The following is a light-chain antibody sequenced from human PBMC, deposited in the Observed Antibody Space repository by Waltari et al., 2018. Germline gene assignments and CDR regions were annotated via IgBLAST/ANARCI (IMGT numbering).Light chain of an antibody. V-gene: IGLV1-44*01. J-gene: IGLJ2*01. CDR3: AVWDDSLDGLV. CDR1: SSSINTNP. CDR2: SNN. Sequence: QSALTQPPSPSGTPGPRVTISCSGTSSSINTNPVHWYQHLPGTAPELLIYSNNQRTSGVPGRFSGSKSGTSASLAISGPQSEDEGDYYCAVWDDSLDGLVFGGGTKLTVL.